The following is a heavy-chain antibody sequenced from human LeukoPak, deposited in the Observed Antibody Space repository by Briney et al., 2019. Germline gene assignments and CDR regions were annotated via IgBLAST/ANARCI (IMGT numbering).Heavy chain of an antibody. D-gene: IGHD1-26*01. CDR2: IKSKTDGGTT. CDR3: ITDPGEWEPI. CDR1: GLTFSNAW. Sequence: PGGSLRLSCAASGLTFSNAWMSWVRQAPGKGLEWVGRIKSKTDGGTTDYGAPVKGRFIISRDDSKNTLYLQMNGLKIEDTAVYYCITDPGEWEPIWGQGTTVTVSS. J-gene: IGHJ3*02. V-gene: IGHV3-15*01.